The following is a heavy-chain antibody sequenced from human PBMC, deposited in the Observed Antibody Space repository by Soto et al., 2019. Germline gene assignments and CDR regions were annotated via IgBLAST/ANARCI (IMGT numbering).Heavy chain of an antibody. D-gene: IGHD3-3*01. V-gene: IGHV1-24*01. Sequence: ASVKVSCKVSGYTLTELSMHWVRQAPGKGLEWMGGFDPEDGETIYAQKFQGRVTMTEDTSTDTAYMELSSLRSEDTAVYYCARVDYDFWSGYPDFDYWGQGTLVTVSS. CDR3: ARVDYDFWSGYPDFDY. J-gene: IGHJ4*02. CDR1: GYTLTELS. CDR2: FDPEDGET.